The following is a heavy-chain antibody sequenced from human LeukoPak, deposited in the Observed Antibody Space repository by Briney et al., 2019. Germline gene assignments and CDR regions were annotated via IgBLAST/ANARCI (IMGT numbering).Heavy chain of an antibody. CDR1: GGSISRYY. Sequence: SETLSLTCTVSGGSISRYYWSWIRQPPGKGLEWIGYIYSSGNTDYNPSLKSRVTISVDTSKNQFSLRLNSVTAADTAVYYCARDQRSTSCYDYWGQGTLVTVSS. D-gene: IGHD2-2*01. V-gene: IGHV4-59*01. CDR3: ARDQRSTSCYDY. CDR2: IYSSGNT. J-gene: IGHJ4*02.